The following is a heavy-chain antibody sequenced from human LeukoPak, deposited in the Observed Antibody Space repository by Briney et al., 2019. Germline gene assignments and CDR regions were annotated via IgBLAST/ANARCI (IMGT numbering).Heavy chain of an antibody. CDR1: GGSINIYY. CDR2: IYTSGST. CDR3: ARGGSDYDAFDY. D-gene: IGHD5-12*01. Sequence: SETLSLTCTVSGGSINIYYWSWIRQPAGKGLEWIGRIYTSGSTNYNPSLKTRVTMSVDTSKNQFSLKLSSVTAADTAVYYCARGGSDYDAFDYWGQGTLVTVSS. J-gene: IGHJ4*02. V-gene: IGHV4-4*07.